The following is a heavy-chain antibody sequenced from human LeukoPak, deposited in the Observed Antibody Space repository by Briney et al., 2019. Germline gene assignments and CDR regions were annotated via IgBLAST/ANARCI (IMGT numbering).Heavy chain of an antibody. CDR2: IKSKTDGGTT. Sequence: PGGSLRLSCAASGFPFSSYSMTWVRQAPGKGLEWVGRIKSKTDGGTTDYAAPVKGRFTISRDDSKNTLYLQMNSLRAEDTAVYYCARAGGSTVSHSDYWGQGTLVTVSS. CDR3: ARAGGSTVSHSDY. D-gene: IGHD4-17*01. J-gene: IGHJ4*02. CDR1: GFPFSSYS. V-gene: IGHV3-15*01.